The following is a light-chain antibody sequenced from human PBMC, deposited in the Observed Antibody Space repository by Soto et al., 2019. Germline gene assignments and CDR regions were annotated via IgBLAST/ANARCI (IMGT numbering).Light chain of an antibody. J-gene: IGKJ1*01. CDR2: GAS. Sequence: EIVLTQSPGTLSLSPGERATLSCRASQSLTDNYLAWYQQKPGQPPRLLISGASSRAAGIPDRFSGSGSATDFILTIRELEPGDFAVYFCQQYHNSPWTFGRGTTVEIK. CDR3: QQYHNSPWT. V-gene: IGKV3-20*01. CDR1: QSLTDNY.